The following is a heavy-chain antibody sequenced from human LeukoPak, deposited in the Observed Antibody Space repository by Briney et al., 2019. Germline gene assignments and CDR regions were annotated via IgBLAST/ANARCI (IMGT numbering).Heavy chain of an antibody. CDR3: ARGAPYYDFWSGCYDYNWFDP. CDR1: GYSFTSYG. D-gene: IGHD3-3*01. CDR2: ISGYNGNR. J-gene: IGHJ5*02. Sequence: GASVKVSCKAFGYSFTSYGISWVRQAPGQGLEWMGWISGYNGNRKYAQKLQGRVTMTTDTPTSIAYMELRSLRSDDTAVYYCARGAPYYDFWSGCYDYNWFDPWGQGTLVTVSS. V-gene: IGHV1-18*01.